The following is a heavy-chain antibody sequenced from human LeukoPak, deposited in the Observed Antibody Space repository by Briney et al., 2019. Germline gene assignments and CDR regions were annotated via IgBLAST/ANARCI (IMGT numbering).Heavy chain of an antibody. CDR3: ARVFKPTYYYDSSGYYYSSWFDP. J-gene: IGHJ5*02. V-gene: IGHV4-39*07. Sequence: PSETLSLTRTVSGGSISSSSYYWGWIRQPPGKGLEWIGSIYYSGSTYYNPSLKSRVTISVDTSKNQFSLKLSSVTAADTAVYYCARVFKPTYYYDSSGYYYSSWFDPWGQGTLVTVSS. CDR1: GGSISSSSYY. CDR2: IYYSGST. D-gene: IGHD3-22*01.